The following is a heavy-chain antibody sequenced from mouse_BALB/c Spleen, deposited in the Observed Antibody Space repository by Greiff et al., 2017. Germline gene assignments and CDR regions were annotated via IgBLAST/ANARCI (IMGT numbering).Heavy chain of an antibody. CDR3: AKTEEFHSLLRPYAMDY. J-gene: IGHJ4*01. CDR1: GFSLTSYG. D-gene: IGHD1-2*01. CDR2: IWRGGST. V-gene: IGHV2-5-1*01. Sequence: QVQLQQSGPSLVQPSQSLSITCTVSGFSLTSYGVHWVRQSPGKGLEWLGVIWRGGSTDYNAAFMSRLSITKDNSKSQVFFKMNSLQADDTAIYYCAKTEEFHSLLRPYAMDYWGQGTSVTVSS.